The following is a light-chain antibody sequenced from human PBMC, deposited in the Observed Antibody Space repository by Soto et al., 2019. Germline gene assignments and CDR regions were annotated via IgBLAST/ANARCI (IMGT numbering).Light chain of an antibody. CDR3: QQYHSSPPLT. CDR2: GAS. V-gene: IGKV3-15*01. CDR1: QSVSSN. J-gene: IGKJ4*01. Sequence: EIVLTQSPGTLSLCPGKRATLSCRASQSVSSNLAWYQQKPGQAPRLLIYGASTRATGIPARFSGSGSETEFTLTISSLQSEDFAVYYCQQYHSSPPLTFGGGTKVDIK.